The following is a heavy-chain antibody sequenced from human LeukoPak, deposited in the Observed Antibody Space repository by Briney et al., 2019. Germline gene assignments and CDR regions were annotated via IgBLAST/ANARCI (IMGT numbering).Heavy chain of an antibody. CDR1: GFTVTSNH. CDR3: ARDSSSHYYFDS. Sequence: GGSLRLSCVASGFTVTSNHMNWVRQAPGKGLEWVSIIYSGGTTTYYAGSVNGRFTISRDISMNTVYLLMNNLRADDTALYYCARDSSSHYYFDSWGQGTLVTVSS. J-gene: IGHJ4*02. D-gene: IGHD2-2*01. CDR2: IYSGGTTT. V-gene: IGHV3-53*01.